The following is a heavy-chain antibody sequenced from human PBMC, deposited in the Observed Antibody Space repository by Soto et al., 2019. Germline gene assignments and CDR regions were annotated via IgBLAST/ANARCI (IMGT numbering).Heavy chain of an antibody. D-gene: IGHD5-12*01. CDR2: ISGRGGST. CDR3: ANAATVNTSLYSYSYGLDV. J-gene: IGHJ6*02. CDR1: GFTFNNYA. V-gene: IGHV3-23*01. Sequence: EVQLLESGGGLVQPGGSLRLSCAASGFTFNNYAMSWVRQAPDKGLEWVSAISGRGGSTYYADSVKGRFTISRDNSKNKLFLQMNSLIAEDTAVYYCANAATVNTSLYSYSYGLDVWGQGTTVNVSS.